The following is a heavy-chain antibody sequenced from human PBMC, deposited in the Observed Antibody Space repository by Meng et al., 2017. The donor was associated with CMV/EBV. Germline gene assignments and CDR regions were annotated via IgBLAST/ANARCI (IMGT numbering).Heavy chain of an antibody. D-gene: IGHD2-21*01. CDR1: GYTLTELS. J-gene: IGHJ6*02. CDR3: ARAYCGGDCSRMDV. V-gene: IGHV1-24*01. Sequence: ASVKVSCKVSGYTLTELSRHWVRQAPGKGLEWMGGFDPEDGETIYAQKFQGRVTMTEDTSTDTAYMELSSLRSEDTAVYYCARAYCGGDCSRMDVWGQGTTVTVSS. CDR2: FDPEDGET.